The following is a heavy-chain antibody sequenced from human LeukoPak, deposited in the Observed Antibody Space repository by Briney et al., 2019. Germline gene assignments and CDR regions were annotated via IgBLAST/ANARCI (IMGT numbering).Heavy chain of an antibody. Sequence: ASVKVSCKASGYTFTSYYMHWVRQAPGQGLEWMGIINPSGGSTSYAQKFQGRVTMTRDTSTSTVYMELSSLRSEDTAVYYCARGMSMITFGGVIAPDFDYWGRGTLVTVSS. CDR1: GYTFTSYY. J-gene: IGHJ4*02. CDR2: INPSGGST. V-gene: IGHV1-46*01. D-gene: IGHD3-16*02. CDR3: ARGMSMITFGGVIAPDFDY.